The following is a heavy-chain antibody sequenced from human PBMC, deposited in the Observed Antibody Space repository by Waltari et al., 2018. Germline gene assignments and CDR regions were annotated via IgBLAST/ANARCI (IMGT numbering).Heavy chain of an antibody. CDR1: GGSIRSYY. V-gene: IGHV4-59*08. Sequence: QVQLQESGPGLVKPSETLSLTCTVSGGSIRSYYWSWIRQPPGKGLEWIGYVFYSGTTNYNPSLKSRVTISVDTSNNQFSLRLTSVTAADTAVYFCARHHYDILTDYYPSADRFDPWGQGTLVTVSS. J-gene: IGHJ5*02. CDR3: ARHHYDILTDYYPSADRFDP. CDR2: VFYSGTT. D-gene: IGHD3-9*01.